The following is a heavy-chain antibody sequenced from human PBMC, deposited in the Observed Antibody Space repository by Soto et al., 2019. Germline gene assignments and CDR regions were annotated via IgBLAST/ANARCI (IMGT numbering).Heavy chain of an antibody. D-gene: IGHD2-8*01. V-gene: IGHV1-2*04. Sequence: QVQLVQSGAEVKKPGASVKVSCKASGYSFTDYHIHWVRQAPGQGLEWLGRSNPKSGGTRTAQKFQGWVTMTTATSISTASMELTRLTSDDTAIYYCARGDSTDCSTGVCSFFYNPDMDVWGQGTTVTVSS. CDR2: SNPKSGGT. J-gene: IGHJ6*02. CDR1: GYSFTDYH. CDR3: ARGDSTDCSTGVCSFFYNPDMDV.